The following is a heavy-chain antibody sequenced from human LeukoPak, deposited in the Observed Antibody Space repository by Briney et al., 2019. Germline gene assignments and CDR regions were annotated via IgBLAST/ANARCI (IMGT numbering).Heavy chain of an antibody. D-gene: IGHD3-16*01. J-gene: IGHJ4*02. Sequence: GRSLRLSCAASGFTFSSYAMHWVRQAPGKGLEWVAVISYDGSNKYYADSVKGRFTISRDNSKNTLYLQMNSLRAEDTAVYYCARESWGGGLDYWGQGTLVTVSS. CDR3: ARESWGGGLDY. V-gene: IGHV3-30-3*01. CDR1: GFTFSSYA. CDR2: ISYDGSNK.